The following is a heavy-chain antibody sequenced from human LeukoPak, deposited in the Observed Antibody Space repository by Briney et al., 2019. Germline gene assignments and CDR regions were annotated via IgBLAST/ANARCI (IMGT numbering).Heavy chain of an antibody. CDR3: AREVTTGTTGY. Sequence: ASVKVSCKASGYTFNGYYIHWVRQAPGQGPERMGWINPNSGGTNYAQKFQGRVTMTRDTSISTAYMELSRLTSDDTAVYYCAREVTTGTTGYWGQGTLVTVSS. D-gene: IGHD1-1*01. CDR1: GYTFNGYY. CDR2: INPNSGGT. V-gene: IGHV1-2*02. J-gene: IGHJ4*02.